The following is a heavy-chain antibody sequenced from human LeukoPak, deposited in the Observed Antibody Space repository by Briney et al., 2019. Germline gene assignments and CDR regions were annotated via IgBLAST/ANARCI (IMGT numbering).Heavy chain of an antibody. D-gene: IGHD1-26*01. CDR1: GFTFSIYA. CDR3: ARKGLGDYFDY. J-gene: IGHJ4*02. V-gene: IGHV3-23*01. CDR2: LGGSETST. Sequence: GGSLRLSCAASGFTFSIYALSWVRQAPGKGLEWVSVLGGSETSTSYADSVKGRFTISRDNSKNTLYLQMNSLRAEDTAVYYCARKGLGDYFDYWGQGTLVTVSS.